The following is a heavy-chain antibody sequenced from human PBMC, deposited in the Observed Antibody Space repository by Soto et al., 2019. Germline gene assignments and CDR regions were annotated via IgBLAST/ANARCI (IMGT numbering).Heavy chain of an antibody. J-gene: IGHJ4*02. D-gene: IGHD3-9*01. V-gene: IGHV4-34*01. CDR1: GGSFSGYY. CDR3: ARAPTPNISVDSENGDDY. Sequence: SETLSLTCAVYGGSFSGYYWSWIRQPPGKGLEWIGEINHSGSTNYNPSLKSRVTISVDTSKNQFSLKLSSVTAADTAVYYCARAPTPNISVDSENGDDYWGQGTLVTVSS. CDR2: INHSGST.